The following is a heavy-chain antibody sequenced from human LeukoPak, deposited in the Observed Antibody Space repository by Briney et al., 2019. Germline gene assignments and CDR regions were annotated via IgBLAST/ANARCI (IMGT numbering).Heavy chain of an antibody. D-gene: IGHD6-13*01. CDR2: FDPEDGET. CDR3: ATGDSSSWYYAFDI. CDR1: GYTLTELS. Sequence: ASVKVSCKVSGYTLTELSIHWGRQAPGKGLEGMGGFDPEDGETIYAQKFQGRVTMTEDTSTDTAYMELSSLRSEDTAVYYCATGDSSSWYYAFDIWGQGTMVTVSS. V-gene: IGHV1-24*01. J-gene: IGHJ3*02.